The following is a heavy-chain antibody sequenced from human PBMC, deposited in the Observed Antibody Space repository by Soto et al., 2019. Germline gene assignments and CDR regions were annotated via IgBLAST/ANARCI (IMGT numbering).Heavy chain of an antibody. CDR1: GGSISSYY. J-gene: IGHJ4*02. CDR2: IYYSGST. Sequence: QVQLQESGPGLVKPSETLSLTCTVSGGSISSYYWSWIRQPPGKGLEWIGYIYYSGSTNYNPSLKGRVTISVDTSKTPFSRKLSSVTAADTAVYYCARRYGYSFDSWGQGTLVTVSS. CDR3: ARRYGYSFDS. D-gene: IGHD1-1*01. V-gene: IGHV4-59*08.